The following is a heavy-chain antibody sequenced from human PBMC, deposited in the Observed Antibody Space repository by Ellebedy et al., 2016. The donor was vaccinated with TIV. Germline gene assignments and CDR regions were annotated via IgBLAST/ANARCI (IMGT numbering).Heavy chain of an antibody. CDR1: GYSFTSYW. CDR3: ARGWHSSGWSHPSGY. Sequence: GESLKISCKGSGYSFTSYWIGWVRQMPGKGLEWMGIIYPGDSDTRYSPSFQGQVTISADKSISTAYLQWSSLKASDTAMYYCARGWHSSGWSHPSGYWGQGTLVTVSS. J-gene: IGHJ4*02. V-gene: IGHV5-51*01. CDR2: IYPGDSDT. D-gene: IGHD6-19*01.